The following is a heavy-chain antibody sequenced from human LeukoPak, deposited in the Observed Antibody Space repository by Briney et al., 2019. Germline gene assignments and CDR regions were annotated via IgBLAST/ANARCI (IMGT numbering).Heavy chain of an antibody. CDR2: ISVGAEYI. CDR1: GFTFSTYV. Sequence: PGGSLRLSCAASGFTFSTYVMNWFHQAPGKGLEWVSTISVGAEYIFYADSVKGRFTISRDDSNNALYLQMHSLRAGDTALYYCASGPPFLKYFEYWGQGTLVTVSS. D-gene: IGHD3-3*01. CDR3: ASGPPFLKYFEY. V-gene: IGHV3-23*01. J-gene: IGHJ4*02.